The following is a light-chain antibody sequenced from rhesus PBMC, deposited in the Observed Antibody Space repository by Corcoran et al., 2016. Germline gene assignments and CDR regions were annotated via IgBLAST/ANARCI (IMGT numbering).Light chain of an antibody. CDR2: EVS. V-gene: IGLV2-13*01. Sequence: QSALTQPPSVSGSPVQSVTISCAGTSSDIGGYNRVSWYQQNPGKAPKLMIYEVSKRPSGVSDRFSGSKSGNTASLTISGLQAEDDADYYCSSYASSSTYIFGAGTRLTVL. J-gene: IGLJ1*01. CDR1: SSDIGGYNR. CDR3: SSYASSSTYI.